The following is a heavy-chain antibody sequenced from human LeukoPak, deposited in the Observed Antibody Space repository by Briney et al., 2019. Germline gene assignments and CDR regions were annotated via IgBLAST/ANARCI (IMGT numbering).Heavy chain of an antibody. CDR3: ARDGLPYDILTPAGWFDP. J-gene: IGHJ5*02. D-gene: IGHD3-9*01. Sequence: SETLSLTCTVSGGSISNYYWSWIRQPPGKGLEWIGYIYYSGSTNYNPSLKSRVTISVDTSKNQFSLKLSSVTAADTAVYYCARDGLPYDILTPAGWFDPWGQGTLVTVSS. CDR1: GGSISNYY. V-gene: IGHV4-59*01. CDR2: IYYSGST.